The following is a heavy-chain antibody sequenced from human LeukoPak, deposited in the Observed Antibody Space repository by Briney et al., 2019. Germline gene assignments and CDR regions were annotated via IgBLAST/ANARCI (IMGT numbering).Heavy chain of an antibody. J-gene: IGHJ4*02. V-gene: IGHV3-43*01. CDR2: ISWDGGST. Sequence: PGGSLRLSCAASGFTFDDYGMSWVRQAPGKGLEWVSLISWDGGSTYYADSVKGRFTISRDNSKISLYLQMNSLRTEDTALYYCAKDMETYSSGCLLDYWGQGTLVTVSS. CDR1: GFTFDDYG. CDR3: AKDMETYSSGCLLDY. D-gene: IGHD6-19*01.